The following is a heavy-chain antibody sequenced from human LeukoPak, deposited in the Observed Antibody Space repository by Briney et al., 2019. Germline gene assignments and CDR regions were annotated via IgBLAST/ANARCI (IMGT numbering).Heavy chain of an antibody. CDR1: GFTFSSYG. D-gene: IGHD6-13*01. V-gene: IGHV3-30*18. CDR3: AKVASPPTLAAAGS. Sequence: GRSLRLSCAASGFTFSSYGMHWVRQAPGKGLEWVAIISYDGSNKYSADSVKGRFTISRDNSKNTLYLQMNSLRAEDTAVYYCAKVASPPTLAAAGSWGQGTLVTVSS. J-gene: IGHJ4*02. CDR2: ISYDGSNK.